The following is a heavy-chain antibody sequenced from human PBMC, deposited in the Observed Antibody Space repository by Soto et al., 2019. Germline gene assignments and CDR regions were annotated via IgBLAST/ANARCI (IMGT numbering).Heavy chain of an antibody. CDR2: IYWDDDK. CDR1: GFSLSTSGVG. D-gene: IGHD4-17*01. J-gene: IGHJ4*02. Sequence: QITLKESGPTLVKPTQTLTLTCTFSGFSLSTSGVGVGWIRQPPGKALEWLALIYWDDDKRYSPSLKSRLTSTXAXGKHQVVPTTNNIDPVDTATYYRAPRLYGDLLYFDYWGQGNLVTVSS. CDR3: APRLYGDLLYFDY. V-gene: IGHV2-5*02.